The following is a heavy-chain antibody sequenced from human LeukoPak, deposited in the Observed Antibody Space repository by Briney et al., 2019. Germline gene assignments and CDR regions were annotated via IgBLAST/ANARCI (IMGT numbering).Heavy chain of an antibody. J-gene: IGHJ5*02. Sequence: GGSLRLSCAASGFTFSSYAMSWVRQAPGKGLEWVSAISGSAGSTYYADSVKGRFTISRDNSKNTLYLQMNSLRAEDTAVYYCARVQKGIAAAGTGGGWFEPWGQGTLVTVS. CDR2: ISGSAGST. CDR3: ARVQKGIAAAGTGGGWFEP. D-gene: IGHD6-13*01. CDR1: GFTFSSYA. V-gene: IGHV3-23*01.